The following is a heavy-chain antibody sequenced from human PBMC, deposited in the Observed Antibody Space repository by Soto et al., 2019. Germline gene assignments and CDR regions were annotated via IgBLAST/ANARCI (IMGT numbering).Heavy chain of an antibody. CDR2: VYNSGST. V-gene: IGHV4-59*01. J-gene: IGHJ6*02. CDR3: ARESGGSYGMDV. CDR1: GGSIRSYY. D-gene: IGHD1-26*01. Sequence: SETLSLTCTVFGGSIRSYYWSRVRRPPGKGMEWIGYVYNSGSTTYSPSFKSRVTISADTSRNQFSLKLTSVTAADTAVYYCARESGGSYGMDVWGQGTTVTVS.